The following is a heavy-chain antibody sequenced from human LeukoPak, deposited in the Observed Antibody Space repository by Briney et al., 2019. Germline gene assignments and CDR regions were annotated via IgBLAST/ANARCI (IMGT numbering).Heavy chain of an antibody. D-gene: IGHD6-13*01. Sequence: GGSLRLSCAASGFTVSSNYMSWVRQAPGKGLEWVSVIYSGGSTYYADSAKGRFTISRDNSKNTLYLQMNSLRAEDTAVYYCARDRSAAGTFDYWGQGTLVTVSS. CDR2: IYSGGST. CDR3: ARDRSAAGTFDY. J-gene: IGHJ4*02. V-gene: IGHV3-66*01. CDR1: GFTVSSNY.